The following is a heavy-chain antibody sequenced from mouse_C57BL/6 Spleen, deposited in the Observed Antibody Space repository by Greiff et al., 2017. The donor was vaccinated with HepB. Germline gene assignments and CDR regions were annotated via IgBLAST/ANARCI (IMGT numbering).Heavy chain of an antibody. CDR1: GYTFTDYY. CDR2: INPNNGGT. V-gene: IGHV1-26*01. D-gene: IGHD6-1*01. Sequence: VQLQQSGPELVKPGASVKISCKASGYTFTDYYMNWVKQSHGKSLEWIGDINPNNGGTSYNQKFKGKATLTVDKSSSTAYMELRSLTSEDSAVYYCATNRLYFDYWGQGTTLTVSS. J-gene: IGHJ2*01. CDR3: ATNRLYFDY.